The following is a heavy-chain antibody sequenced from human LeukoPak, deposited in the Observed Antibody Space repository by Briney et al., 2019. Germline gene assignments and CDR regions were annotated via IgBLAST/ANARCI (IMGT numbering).Heavy chain of an antibody. Sequence: SETLSLTCTVSGGSISSSSYYWGWIRQPPGKGLEWIGSIFYSGSTNYNPSLKSRVTLSLDTSKNQFSLNLRSVTAADTAVYYCARGFDSKSTYFDYWGQGTLVTVSS. D-gene: IGHD5-12*01. J-gene: IGHJ4*02. CDR1: GGSISSSSYY. V-gene: IGHV4-39*07. CDR3: ARGFDSKSTYFDY. CDR2: IFYSGST.